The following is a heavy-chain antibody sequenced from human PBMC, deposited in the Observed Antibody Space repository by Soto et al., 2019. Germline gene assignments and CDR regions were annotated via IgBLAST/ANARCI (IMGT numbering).Heavy chain of an antibody. CDR3: ARDSGWFDP. CDR1: GGSIRTTNYF. Sequence: SETLSLTCSVSGGSIRTTNYFWAWIRQPPGKGLEWIASVYHSGSTYYNPSLKSRVTVSVDPSKNQFALTLRSASAADTALYYCARDSGWFDPWGQGTLVTVSS. J-gene: IGHJ5*02. V-gene: IGHV4-39*01. CDR2: VYHSGST.